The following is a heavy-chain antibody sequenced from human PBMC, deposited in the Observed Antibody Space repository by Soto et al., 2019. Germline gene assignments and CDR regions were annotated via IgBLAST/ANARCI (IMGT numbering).Heavy chain of an antibody. D-gene: IGHD4-17*01. V-gene: IGHV3-11*04. CDR1: GFTFSDYY. Sequence: PGGSLRLSCAASGFTFSDYYMSWIRQAPGKGLEWVSYISSSGSTIYYADSVKGRFTISRDNAKNSLYLQMNSLRAADTAVYYCARGFPPTVTTPTPRGQLDYWGQGTLVTVSS. CDR3: ARGFPPTVTTPTPRGQLDY. J-gene: IGHJ4*02. CDR2: ISSSGSTI.